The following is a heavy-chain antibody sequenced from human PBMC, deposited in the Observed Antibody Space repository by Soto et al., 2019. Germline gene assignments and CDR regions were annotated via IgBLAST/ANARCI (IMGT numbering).Heavy chain of an antibody. J-gene: IGHJ6*02. CDR1: GFTFSSYA. D-gene: IGHD3-9*01. V-gene: IGHV3-30-3*01. CDR3: ARVNLLTDYYYGMDV. Sequence: ESGGGVVQPGRSLRLSCAASGFTFSSYAMHWVRQAPGKGLEWVAVISYDGSNKYYADSVKGRFTISRDNSKNTLYLQMNSLRAEDTAVYYCARVNLLTDYYYGMDVWGQGTTVTVSS. CDR2: ISYDGSNK.